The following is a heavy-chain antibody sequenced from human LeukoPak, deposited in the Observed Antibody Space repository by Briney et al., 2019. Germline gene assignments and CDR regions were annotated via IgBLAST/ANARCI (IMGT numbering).Heavy chain of an antibody. J-gene: IGHJ5*02. CDR1: GGTFSSYA. Sequence: GASVKVSCKASGGTFSSYAISWLRQAPRQGLEWMGGIIPIFGTANYAQKFQGRVTITTDESTSTAYMELSSLRSEDTAVYYCARVGGYDTFNWFDPWGQGALVTVSS. V-gene: IGHV1-69*05. D-gene: IGHD5-12*01. CDR2: IIPIFGTA. CDR3: ARVGGYDTFNWFDP.